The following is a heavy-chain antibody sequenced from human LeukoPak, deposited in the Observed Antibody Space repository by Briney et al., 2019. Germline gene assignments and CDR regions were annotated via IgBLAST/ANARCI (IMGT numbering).Heavy chain of an antibody. J-gene: IGHJ4*02. CDR2: MSPNSGNT. D-gene: IGHD6-19*01. V-gene: IGHV1-8*03. CDR3: ARGRWSSSGLFDS. Sequence: EASVKVSCKASGYTFTSYDINWVRQATGQGPEWMGWMSPNSGNTGYAQKFQGRVTITRNTSIGTTYMELSSLISEDTTVYYCARGRWSSSGLFDSWGQGTLVTVSS. CDR1: GYTFTSYD.